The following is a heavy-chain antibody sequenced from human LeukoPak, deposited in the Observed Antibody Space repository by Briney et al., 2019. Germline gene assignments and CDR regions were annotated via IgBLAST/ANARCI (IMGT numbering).Heavy chain of an antibody. V-gene: IGHV3-30*02. CDR3: AKGQVGATGAFYFDY. J-gene: IGHJ4*02. CDR1: GFIFSSYG. CDR2: IPYDGSNK. Sequence: GGSLRLSCAASGFIFSSYGMHWVRQAPGKGLEWVAFIPYDGSNKYYADSVKGRFTISRDNSKNTLFLQINSLRAEDTAVYFCAKGQVGATGAFYFDYWGQGTPVTVSS. D-gene: IGHD1-26*01.